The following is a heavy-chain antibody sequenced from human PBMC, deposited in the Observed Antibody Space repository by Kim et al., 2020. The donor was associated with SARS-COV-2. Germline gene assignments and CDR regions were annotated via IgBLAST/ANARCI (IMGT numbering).Heavy chain of an antibody. V-gene: IGHV3-30*04. CDR2: ISYDGSNK. CDR1: GFTFSSYA. J-gene: IGHJ4*02. CDR3: ARGGYDNNY. Sequence: GGSLRLSCAASGFTFSSYAMHWVRQAPGKGLEWVAVISYDGSNKYYADSVKGRFTISRDNSKNTLYLQMNSLRAEDTAVYYCARGGYDNNYWGQGTLVTVSS. D-gene: IGHD3-22*01.